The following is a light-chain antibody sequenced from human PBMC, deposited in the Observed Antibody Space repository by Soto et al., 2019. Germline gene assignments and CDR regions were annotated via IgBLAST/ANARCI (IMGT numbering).Light chain of an antibody. J-gene: IGKJ3*01. CDR3: QQRSNWPPEVT. CDR1: QSVSSS. Sequence: EIVLTQSPDTLSLSPGERATLSCRASQSVSSSLAWYQQKPGQAPRLLIYDASNRATGIPARFSGSGSGTDFPLTISSLEPEDFAVYYCQQRSNWPPEVTFGPGNKVDIK. V-gene: IGKV3-11*01. CDR2: DAS.